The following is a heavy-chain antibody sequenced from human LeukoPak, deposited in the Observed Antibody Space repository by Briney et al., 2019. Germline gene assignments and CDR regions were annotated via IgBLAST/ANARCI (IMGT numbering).Heavy chain of an antibody. D-gene: IGHD6-13*01. CDR2: ISGSGGST. V-gene: IGHV3-23*01. Sequence: GGSLRLSCAASGFTFSSYAMSWVRQAPGKGLEWVSAISGSGGSTYYADSVKGRFTISRDNSKNTLYLQMNSLRAEDTAVYYCAKGSSSSWFDYYYGMDVWGLGTTVTVSS. J-gene: IGHJ6*02. CDR3: AKGSSSSWFDYYYGMDV. CDR1: GFTFSSYA.